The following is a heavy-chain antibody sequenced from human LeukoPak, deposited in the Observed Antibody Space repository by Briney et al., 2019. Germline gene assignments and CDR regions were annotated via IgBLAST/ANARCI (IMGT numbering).Heavy chain of an antibody. CDR1: GGIFRSYA. V-gene: IGHV1-69*01. Sequence: ASVKVSCKASGGIFRSYAISWVRQAPGQGLEWMGGILPIFGTANYAQKFQGRVTITADESTNTAYMELSSLISEDTAVYYCAIDGIVGATTEAAYDYWGQGTLVTVSS. CDR2: ILPIFGTA. J-gene: IGHJ4*02. D-gene: IGHD1-26*01. CDR3: AIDGIVGATTEAAYDY.